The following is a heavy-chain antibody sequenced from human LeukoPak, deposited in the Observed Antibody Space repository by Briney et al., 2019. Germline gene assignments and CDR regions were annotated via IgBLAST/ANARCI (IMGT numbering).Heavy chain of an antibody. V-gene: IGHV3-7*03. D-gene: IGHD2-2*01. Sequence: GGSLRLSCAASGFTFSSYRMSWVRQAPAKGLERVANIKQDGSEKYYVDSVKSRFTISRDNAKNSLYLQMNSLRAEDTAVYYCATPERGYCSSTSCYALGYFQHRGQGTLVTVSS. J-gene: IGHJ1*01. CDR2: IKQDGSEK. CDR3: ATPERGYCSSTSCYALGYFQH. CDR1: GFTFSSYR.